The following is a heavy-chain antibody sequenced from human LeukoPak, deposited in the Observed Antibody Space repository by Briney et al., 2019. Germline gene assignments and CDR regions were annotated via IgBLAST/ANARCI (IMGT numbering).Heavy chain of an antibody. CDR1: GIPFSNYA. CDR2: ISGSGGST. Sequence: GSLKLSWAASGIPFSNYALSWVRQAPGKGLELVSAISGSGGSTYYADSVKGRFTISRDNSKNTLYLQMNSLRAEDTAVYYCAKSDSSGYYQYWGQGTLVTVSS. J-gene: IGHJ4*02. D-gene: IGHD3-22*01. CDR3: AKSDSSGYYQY. V-gene: IGHV3-23*01.